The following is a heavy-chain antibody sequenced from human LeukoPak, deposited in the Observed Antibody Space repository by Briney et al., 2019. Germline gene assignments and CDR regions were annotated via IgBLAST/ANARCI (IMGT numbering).Heavy chain of an antibody. D-gene: IGHD3-22*01. CDR2: INHSGST. J-gene: IGHJ4*02. CDR1: GGSFSGYY. V-gene: IGHV4-34*01. Sequence: SETLSLTCAVYGGSFSGYYWSWIRPPPGKGLEWIGEINHSGSTNYNPSLKSRVTISVDTSKNQFSLKLSSVTAADTAVYYCARGRSYYYDSSGYSDYWGQGTLVTVSS. CDR3: ARGRSYYYDSSGYSDY.